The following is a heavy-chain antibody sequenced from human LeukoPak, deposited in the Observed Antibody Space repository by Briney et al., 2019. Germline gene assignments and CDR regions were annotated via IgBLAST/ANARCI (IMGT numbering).Heavy chain of an antibody. J-gene: IGHJ6*03. D-gene: IGHD6-19*01. Sequence: ASVKVSCKASGYTFTSYGISWVRQAPGQGLEWMGWISAYNGNTNYAQKLQGRVTMTTDTSTSTAYMGLRSLRSDDTAVYYCARGVAGRDYYYYYYMDVWGKGTTVTVSS. CDR1: GYTFTSYG. CDR2: ISAYNGNT. CDR3: ARGVAGRDYYYYYYMDV. V-gene: IGHV1-18*01.